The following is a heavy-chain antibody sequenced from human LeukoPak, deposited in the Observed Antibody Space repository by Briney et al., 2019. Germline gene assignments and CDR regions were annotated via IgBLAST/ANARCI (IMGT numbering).Heavy chain of an antibody. V-gene: IGHV4-4*09. D-gene: IGHD4-17*01. J-gene: IGHJ4*02. CDR3: ARHTPIDYGDYEYYFDY. Sequence: SETLSLTCTVSGGSISSHYWSWIRQPPGKGLEWIGYIYTSGSTNYNPSLKSRVTISVDTSKNQFSLKLSSVTAADTAVYYCARHTPIDYGDYEYYFDYWGQGTLVTVSS. CDR1: GGSISSHY. CDR2: IYTSGST.